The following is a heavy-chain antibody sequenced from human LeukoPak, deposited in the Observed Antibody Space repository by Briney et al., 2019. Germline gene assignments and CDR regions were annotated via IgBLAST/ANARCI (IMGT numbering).Heavy chain of an antibody. CDR1: GYTFTSYG. CDR2: ISAYNGKQ. J-gene: IGHJ5*02. D-gene: IGHD1-14*01. Sequence: GASVKVSCKASGYTFTSYGISWVRQAPGQGLEWMVWISAYNGKQNYAQKLQGRVTMTTNTSTSTAYMELRSLRSDDTAVYYCARDRRVEPNWFDPWGQGTLVTVSS. CDR3: ARDRRVEPNWFDP. V-gene: IGHV1-18*01.